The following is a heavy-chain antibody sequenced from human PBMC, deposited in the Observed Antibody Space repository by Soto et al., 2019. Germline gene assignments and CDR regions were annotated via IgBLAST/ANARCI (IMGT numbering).Heavy chain of an antibody. D-gene: IGHD3-22*01. CDR3: ARSLVTYDSLCGYLDY. CDR2: INPNSGGT. Sequence: ASVKVSCKASGGTFSSYAISWVRQAPGQGLEWMGWINPNSGGTNYAQKFQGRVTMTRDTSISTAYMELSRLRSDYTAVYSCARSLVTYDSLCGYLDYWS. CDR1: GGTFSSYA. V-gene: IGHV1-2*02. J-gene: IGHJ4*01.